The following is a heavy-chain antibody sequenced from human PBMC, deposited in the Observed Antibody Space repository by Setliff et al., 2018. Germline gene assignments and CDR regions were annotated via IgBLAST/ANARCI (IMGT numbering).Heavy chain of an antibody. V-gene: IGHV3-7*01. CDR1: GLTFSSYW. Sequence: GGSLRLSCAVSGLTFSSYWLTWVRQAPGKGLEWVANINEDGSERYYVDSVKGRFTISRDNAKNSLDLQMNDLRAEDTAVYYCAREPTVTTLDYWGQGTLVTVSS. CDR2: INEDGSER. J-gene: IGHJ4*02. CDR3: AREPTVTTLDY. D-gene: IGHD4-4*01.